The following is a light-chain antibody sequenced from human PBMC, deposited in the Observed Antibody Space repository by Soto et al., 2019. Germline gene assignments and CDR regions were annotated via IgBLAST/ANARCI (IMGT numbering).Light chain of an antibody. Sequence: EIVLTQSPATLSLSPGERATLTCRASQSVSSYLAWYQQKPGQAPRLLIYDASNRANGIPARFSGSGSGTDFTLTISSLEPEDFAVYYCQQRSNWPLSWTFGQGTRWIS. J-gene: IGKJ1*01. CDR3: QQRSNWPLSWT. CDR2: DAS. CDR1: QSVSSY. V-gene: IGKV3-11*01.